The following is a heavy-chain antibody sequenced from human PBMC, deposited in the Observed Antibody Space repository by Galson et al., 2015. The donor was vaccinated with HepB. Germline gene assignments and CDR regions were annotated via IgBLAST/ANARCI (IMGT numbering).Heavy chain of an antibody. V-gene: IGHV5-51*01. D-gene: IGHD3-10*01. J-gene: IGHJ4*02. Sequence: QSGAEVKKPGESLKISCKGSGYTFSDYWIAWVRQMPGKGLEWMGLVYPDDSSTRYSPSSQGQVTMSADKSINTAYLQWSSLEASDSAIYYCARFDGATFGRHYFDFWGQGTLVPVSS. CDR2: VYPDDSST. CDR1: GYTFSDYW. CDR3: ARFDGATFGRHYFDF.